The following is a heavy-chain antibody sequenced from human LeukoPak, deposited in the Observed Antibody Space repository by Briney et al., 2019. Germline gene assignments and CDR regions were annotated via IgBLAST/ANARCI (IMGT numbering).Heavy chain of an antibody. D-gene: IGHD5-12*01. CDR2: ISSSSSYI. Sequence: SGGSLRLPCAASGFTFSSYSMNWVRQAPGEGLEWVSSISSSSSYISYADSVKGRFTISRDNAKNSLYLQMNSLRAEDTAVYYCAGGERKAEYSGYLLDYWGQGTLVTVSS. V-gene: IGHV3-21*06. CDR3: AGGERKAEYSGYLLDY. CDR1: GFTFSSYS. J-gene: IGHJ4*02.